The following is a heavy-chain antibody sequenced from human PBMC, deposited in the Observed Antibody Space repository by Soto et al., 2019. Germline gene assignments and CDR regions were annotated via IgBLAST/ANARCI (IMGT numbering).Heavy chain of an antibody. CDR3: ARHGPAAGYYYGMDV. CDR1: GGTFSSYA. J-gene: IGHJ6*02. V-gene: IGHV1-69*12. D-gene: IGHD2-2*01. CDR2: IIPIFGTA. Sequence: QVQLVQSGAEVKKPGSSVKVSCKASGGTFSSYAISWVRQAPGQGLEWVGGIIPIFGTANYAQKFQGRVTMTAADSTSTAHMGLSGLRSEDTAVYYCARHGPAAGYYYGMDVWGLGTTVTVSS.